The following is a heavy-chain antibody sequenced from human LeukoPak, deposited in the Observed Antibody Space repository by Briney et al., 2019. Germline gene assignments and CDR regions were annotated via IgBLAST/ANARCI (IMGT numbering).Heavy chain of an antibody. CDR2: IYYSGST. Sequence: SETPSLTCTVSGGSISSYYWSWIRQPPGKGLEWIGYIYYSGSTNYNPSLKSRVTISVDTSKNQFSLKLSSVTAADTAVYYCARLVAGTYMDVWGQGTTVTVSS. J-gene: IGHJ6*02. CDR1: GGSISSYY. D-gene: IGHD6-19*01. CDR3: ARLVAGTYMDV. V-gene: IGHV4-59*08.